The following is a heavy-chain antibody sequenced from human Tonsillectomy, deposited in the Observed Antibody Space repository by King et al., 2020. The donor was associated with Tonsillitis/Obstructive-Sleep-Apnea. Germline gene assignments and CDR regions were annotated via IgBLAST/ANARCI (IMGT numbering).Heavy chain of an antibody. Sequence: QLQESGPGLVKPSETLSLSCSVSGGSISSGSYYWAWIRQPPGKGLEWIGSIYSSGTTYYNPSRKSRVTISVDTSKNKFSLRLSSVTAADTAIYYCARPFWGGGGDCYYYFDDWGQGTLVTVSS. CDR2: IYSSGTT. V-gene: IGHV4-39*01. J-gene: IGHJ4*02. CDR3: ARPFWGGGGDCYYYFDD. D-gene: IGHD2-21*01. CDR1: GGSISSGSYY.